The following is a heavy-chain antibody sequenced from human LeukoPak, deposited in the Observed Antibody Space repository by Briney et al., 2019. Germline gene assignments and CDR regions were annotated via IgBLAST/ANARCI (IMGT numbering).Heavy chain of an antibody. D-gene: IGHD2-15*01. CDR2: IYPGDSDT. Sequence: GESLKISCKGSGYSFTSYWIGWVRQMPGKGLEWMGIIYPGDSDTRYSPSFQGQVTISADKSISTAYLQWSSLKASDTAMYYCARHRYCSGGSCQEFDYWGQGTLVTVSS. V-gene: IGHV5-51*01. CDR3: ARHRYCSGGSCQEFDY. CDR1: GYSFTSYW. J-gene: IGHJ4*02.